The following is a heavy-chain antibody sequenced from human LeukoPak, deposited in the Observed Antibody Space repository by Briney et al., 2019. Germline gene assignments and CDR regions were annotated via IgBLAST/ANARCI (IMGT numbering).Heavy chain of an antibody. Sequence: PGGSLRLSCAASGFTFNNFGMHWVRQAPGKGREWVAVIWYDGSNKYYADSVKGRFTISRDNSKNTLYLQMNSLRAEDTAVYYCAKDRDTAMEIDYWGQGTLVTVSS. D-gene: IGHD5-18*01. CDR3: AKDRDTAMEIDY. CDR1: GFTFNNFG. J-gene: IGHJ4*02. V-gene: IGHV3-33*06. CDR2: IWYDGSNK.